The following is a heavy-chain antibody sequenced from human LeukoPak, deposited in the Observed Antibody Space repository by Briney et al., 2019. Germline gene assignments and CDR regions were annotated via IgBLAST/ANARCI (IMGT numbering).Heavy chain of an antibody. CDR1: GFTVSSNY. CDR3: AKDGMATISYYFDY. Sequence: GGSLRLSCAASGFTVSSNYMSWVRQAPGKGLEWVSLIYAGGSTYYADAVKGRFTISRHNSKNTLHLQMNSLRVEDTAVYYCAKDGMATISYYFDYWGQGTLVTVSS. V-gene: IGHV3-53*04. CDR2: IYAGGST. D-gene: IGHD5-24*01. J-gene: IGHJ4*02.